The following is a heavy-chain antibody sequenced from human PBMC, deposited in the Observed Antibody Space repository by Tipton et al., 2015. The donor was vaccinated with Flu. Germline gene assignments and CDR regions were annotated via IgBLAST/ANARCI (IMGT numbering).Heavy chain of an antibody. D-gene: IGHD4-11*01. CDR2: IHRSGNT. J-gene: IGHJ5*02. CDR3: ARREYSNYVSEPKNWFHP. V-gene: IGHV4-38-2*01. Sequence: TLSLTCSVSGDSIDTRYFWGWIRQPPGKGLEWIGNIHRSGNTYHNPSLKSRVTISIDTSQNQFSLKLSSVTAADTAVYYCARREYSNYVSEPKNWFHPWGQGILVTVSS. CDR1: GDSIDTRYF.